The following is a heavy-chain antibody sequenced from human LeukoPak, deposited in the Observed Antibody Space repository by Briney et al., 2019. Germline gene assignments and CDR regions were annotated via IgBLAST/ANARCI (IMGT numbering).Heavy chain of an antibody. D-gene: IGHD1-26*01. V-gene: IGHV4-34*01. Sequence: APETLSLTCAVYSGSFSGYYWSWIRQPPGKGLEWIGEINHSGSTNYNPSLKSRVTISVDTSKNQFSLKLSSVTAADTAVYYCARARASLNDYWGQGTLVTVSS. CDR2: INHSGST. J-gene: IGHJ4*02. CDR3: ARARASLNDY. CDR1: SGSFSGYY.